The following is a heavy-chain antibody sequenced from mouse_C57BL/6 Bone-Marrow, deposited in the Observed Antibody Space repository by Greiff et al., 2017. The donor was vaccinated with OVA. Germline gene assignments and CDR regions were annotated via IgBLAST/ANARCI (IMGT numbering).Heavy chain of an antibody. V-gene: IGHV1-55*01. CDR3: ARGGDGDGNYFY. CDR2: IYPGSGST. CDR1: GYTFTSYW. J-gene: IGHJ3*01. D-gene: IGHD2-1*01. Sequence: VQLQQPGAELVKPGASVKMSCKASGYTFTSYWITWVKQRPGQGLEWIGDIYPGSGSTNYNEKFKSKATLTVDTSSSTAYMQLSSLTSEDSAVYYCARGGDGDGNYFYWGQGTLVTVSA.